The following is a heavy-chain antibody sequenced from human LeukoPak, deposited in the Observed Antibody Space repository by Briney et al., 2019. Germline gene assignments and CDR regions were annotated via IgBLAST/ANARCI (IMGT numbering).Heavy chain of an antibody. J-gene: IGHJ4*02. CDR3: ASCPDSSGYGHFDY. V-gene: IGHV3-33*01. D-gene: IGHD3-22*01. CDR1: GFTFSSYD. Sequence: PGGSLRLSCAASGFTFSSYDMHWVRQAPGKGLEWVAVIWYDGSNKYYADSVKGRFTISRDNSKNTLYLQMNSLRAEDTAVYYCASCPDSSGYGHFDYWSQGTLVTVSS. CDR2: IWYDGSNK.